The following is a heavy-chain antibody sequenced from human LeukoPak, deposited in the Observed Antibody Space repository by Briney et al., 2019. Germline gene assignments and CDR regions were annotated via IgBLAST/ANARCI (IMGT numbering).Heavy chain of an antibody. CDR3: ARVGRYYDILTGYQPSYFDY. V-gene: IGHV3-53*01. CDR2: IYTGGST. CDR1: GFTVSSNY. J-gene: IGHJ4*02. Sequence: GGSLRLSCAASGFTVSSNYMSWVRQAPGKGLEWVSVIYTGGSTYYADSVKGRFTISRDNSKNTPYLQMNSLRAEDTAVYYCARVGRYYDILTGYQPSYFDYWGQGTLVTVSS. D-gene: IGHD3-9*01.